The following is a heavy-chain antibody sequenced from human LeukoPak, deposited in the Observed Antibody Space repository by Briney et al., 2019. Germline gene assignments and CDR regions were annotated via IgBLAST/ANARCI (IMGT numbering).Heavy chain of an antibody. V-gene: IGHV4-59*08. D-gene: IGHD1-26*01. Sequence: SETLSHTCTVSGGSISSYYWSWIRQPPGKGLEWIGYIYYSGSTNYNPSLKSRVTISIDTSKNQFSLKLSSVTAADTAVYYCARHKPYSGSYSGDLDPWGQGTLVTVSS. CDR3: ARHKPYSGSYSGDLDP. J-gene: IGHJ5*02. CDR1: GGSISSYY. CDR2: IYYSGST.